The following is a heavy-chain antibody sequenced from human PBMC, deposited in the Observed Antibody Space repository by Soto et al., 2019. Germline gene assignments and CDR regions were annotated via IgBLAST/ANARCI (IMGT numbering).Heavy chain of an antibody. Sequence: GGSLRLSCAASGFTFSSYAMSWVRQAPGKGLEWVSTISGSGGNAYYADSVKGRFPIPRDNSKNTLRLQMNSLRADDTAVYYCAKDGASGSYPPYYYFGMDVWGQGTTVTVSS. CDR3: AKDGASGSYPPYYYFGMDV. CDR1: GFTFSSYA. J-gene: IGHJ6*02. D-gene: IGHD1-26*01. V-gene: IGHV3-23*01. CDR2: ISGSGGNA.